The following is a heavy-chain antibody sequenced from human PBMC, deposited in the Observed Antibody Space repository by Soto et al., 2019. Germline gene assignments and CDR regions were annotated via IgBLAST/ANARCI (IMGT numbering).Heavy chain of an antibody. V-gene: IGHV2-26*01. Sequence: QVTLKESGPVLVKPTETLTLTCTVSGFSLSNARMGVSWIRQPPGKALEWLAHIFSNDEKSYSTALKSRLTISKDTSKSQVVLTMTNMDPVDTAPYCCARMDYDSSGYYVGCYWGQGTLVTVSS. CDR2: IFSNDEK. CDR3: ARMDYDSSGYYVGCY. D-gene: IGHD3-22*01. J-gene: IGHJ4*02. CDR1: GFSLSNARMG.